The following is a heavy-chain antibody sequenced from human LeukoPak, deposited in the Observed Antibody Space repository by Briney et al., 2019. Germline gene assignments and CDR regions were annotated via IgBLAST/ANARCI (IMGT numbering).Heavy chain of an antibody. V-gene: IGHV3-66*01. CDR2: IYSGGST. J-gene: IGHJ3*02. D-gene: IGHD4-23*01. CDR1: GFTLSSNY. CDR3: ARYSRHYGCNSGYAFDI. Sequence: GSLRLSCAASGFTLSSNYMSWVRQAPGKGLEWVSVIYSGGSTYYADSVKSIFTISRDNSKNTLYLQMNSLRAEDTAVYYCARYSRHYGCNSGYAFDIWGQGTMVTVSS.